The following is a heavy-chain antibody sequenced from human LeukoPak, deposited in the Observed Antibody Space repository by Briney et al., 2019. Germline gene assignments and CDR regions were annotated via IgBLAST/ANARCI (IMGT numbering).Heavy chain of an antibody. CDR3: VKDFGRNLGGPGY. Sequence: GGSLRLSCAASGFTFSTYTMAWVRPAPGGGLEWVSGISGDGDYTYYADSVKGRFAISRDNSKSTLYLQMNSLRAEDTAVHYCVKDFGRNLGGPGYWGRGTLVTVSS. CDR1: GFTFSTYT. J-gene: IGHJ4*02. CDR2: ISGDGDYT. V-gene: IGHV3-23*01. D-gene: IGHD3-10*01.